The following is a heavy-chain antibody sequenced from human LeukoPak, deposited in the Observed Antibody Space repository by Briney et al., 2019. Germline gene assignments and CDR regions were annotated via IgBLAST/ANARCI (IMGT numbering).Heavy chain of an antibody. J-gene: IGHJ6*04. Sequence: ASVKVCCKASGYIFKSYGVNWVRQAPGQGLEWVGWISGFNGKTDYAQRFQGRVTMTRDTSTSTAYMELRSLRSEDTAVYYCARSGILVTGVRMDVWGKGTTVIVSS. CDR2: ISGFNGKT. CDR3: ARSGILVTGVRMDV. V-gene: IGHV1-18*01. CDR1: GYIFKSYG. D-gene: IGHD2-8*02.